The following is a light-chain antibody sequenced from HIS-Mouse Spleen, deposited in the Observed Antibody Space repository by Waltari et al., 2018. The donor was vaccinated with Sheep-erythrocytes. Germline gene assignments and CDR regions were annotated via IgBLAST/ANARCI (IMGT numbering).Light chain of an antibody. CDR1: KLGDNY. CDR2: QVS. J-gene: IGLJ2*01. V-gene: IGLV3-1*01. CDR3: QAWDSSTAV. Sequence: SYELTQPPSVSVSPGQTASITCSGDKLGDNYACWYQQKPGQSPVLVIYQVSKRPSGIPERFSGSNSGNTATLTISGTQAMDEADYYCQAWDSSTAVFGGGTKLTVL.